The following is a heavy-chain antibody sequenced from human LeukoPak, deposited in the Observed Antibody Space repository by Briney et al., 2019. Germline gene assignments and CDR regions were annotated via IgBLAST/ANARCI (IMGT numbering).Heavy chain of an antibody. Sequence: GGSLRLSCAASGFTVSTNYMNWVRQAPGKGLEWVSVIYSGGSTCYADSVKGRFTISRDNSNNTLYLQMNSLRAEDTAVYYCARRVDHWGQGTLVTVSS. CDR1: GFTVSTNY. CDR3: ARRVDH. CDR2: IYSGGST. D-gene: IGHD3-10*01. J-gene: IGHJ4*02. V-gene: IGHV3-53*01.